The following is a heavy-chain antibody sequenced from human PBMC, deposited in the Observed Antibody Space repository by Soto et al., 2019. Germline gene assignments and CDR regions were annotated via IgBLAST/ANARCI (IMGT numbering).Heavy chain of an antibody. D-gene: IGHD3-10*01. CDR2: IYPSGGST. CDR3: ARDFSGPMDY. Sequence: QVQLLQSGAEVKKPGASVKVSCKASGYTFTNYYMHWVRQAPGQGLEWMGIIYPSGGSTRNAQQFQGRVTMTRDTSTSTVYMELSSLRSEDTAVYYCARDFSGPMDYWGRGTLVTVSS. CDR1: GYTFTNYY. V-gene: IGHV1-46*01. J-gene: IGHJ4*02.